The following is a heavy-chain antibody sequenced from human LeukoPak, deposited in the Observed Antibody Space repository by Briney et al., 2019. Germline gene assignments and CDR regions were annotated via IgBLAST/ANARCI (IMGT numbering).Heavy chain of an antibody. V-gene: IGHV2-70*17. CDR3: ARANRKIVSGSGRNYYYMDV. CDR2: IDWDDEE. J-gene: IGHJ6*03. CDR1: GFSLSTSGLC. D-gene: IGHD3-10*01. Sequence: SGPALVTPTQTLTLTCTFSGFSLSTSGLCVSWIRQPPGKALEWLARIDWDDEELYSTSLKTRLSIFKDTSKNQVVLTMTNMDPVDTATYFCARANRKIVSGSGRNYYYMDVWGKGTTVTVSS.